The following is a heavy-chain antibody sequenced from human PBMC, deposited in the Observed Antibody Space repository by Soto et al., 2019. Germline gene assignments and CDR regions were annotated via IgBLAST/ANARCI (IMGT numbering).Heavy chain of an antibody. D-gene: IGHD2-15*01. J-gene: IGHJ4*02. CDR1: GGSFSGYY. V-gene: IGHV4-34*01. CDR2: INHSGST. Sequence: SETLSLTCAVYGGSFSGYYWSWIRQPPGKGLEWIGEINHSGSTNYNPSLKSRVTISVDTSKNQFSLKLSSVTAADTAVYYCARLTYCSGGSCYLGHFDYWGQGTLVTVSS. CDR3: ARLTYCSGGSCYLGHFDY.